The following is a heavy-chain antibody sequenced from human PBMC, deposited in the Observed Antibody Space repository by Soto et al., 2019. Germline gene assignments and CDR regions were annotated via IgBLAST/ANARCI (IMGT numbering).Heavy chain of an antibody. Sequence: EVQLVESGGGLVQPGRSLRLSCAASGFIFDDYAMHWVRQDPGKGLEWGSGISWDSGSIIYADSVKGRFIISRDNANNSLDLQMNSLRADDTALYYCARDMIGDILPTYYKGYYYAMDVWGQGTTVTVSS. CDR2: ISWDSGSI. D-gene: IGHD3-9*01. J-gene: IGHJ6*02. CDR1: GFIFDDYA. CDR3: ARDMIGDILPTYYKGYYYAMDV. V-gene: IGHV3-9*01.